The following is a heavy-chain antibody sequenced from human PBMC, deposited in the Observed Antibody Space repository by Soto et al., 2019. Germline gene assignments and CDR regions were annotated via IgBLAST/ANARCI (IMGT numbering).Heavy chain of an antibody. V-gene: IGHV3-48*02. Sequence: GGSLRLSCAASGFTFSSYSMNWVRQAPGKGLEWVSYISRSSSTMYYADSVKGRFTISRDNAKNSLHLQMNSLRDEDTAVYYGERELQVEGLDYWGQGNLVTVSP. CDR2: ISRSSSTM. CDR3: ERELQVEGLDY. D-gene: IGHD1-1*01. J-gene: IGHJ4*02. CDR1: GFTFSSYS.